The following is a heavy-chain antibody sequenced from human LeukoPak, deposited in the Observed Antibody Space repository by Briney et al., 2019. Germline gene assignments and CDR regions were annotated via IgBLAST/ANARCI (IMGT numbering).Heavy chain of an antibody. D-gene: IGHD3-10*01. CDR2: INPSGGST. CDR3: ARNVASGLDY. V-gene: IGHV1-46*03. CDR1: GGTFSSYA. Sequence: ASVKVSCKASGGTFSSYAISWVRQAPGQGLEWMGFINPSGGSTSYAQKFQGRVTMTRDTSTSTVYMELSSLRSEDTAVYYCARNVASGLDYWGQGTLVIVSS. J-gene: IGHJ4*02.